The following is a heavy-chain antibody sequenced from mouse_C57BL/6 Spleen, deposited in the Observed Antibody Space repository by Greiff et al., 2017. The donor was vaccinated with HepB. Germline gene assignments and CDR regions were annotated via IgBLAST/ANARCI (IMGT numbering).Heavy chain of an antibody. CDR3: ARDRSYDGYYV. D-gene: IGHD2-3*01. CDR2: IYWDDDK. V-gene: IGHV8-12*01. Sequence: QVTLKESGPGILQSSQTLSLTCSFSGFSLRTSGMGVSWIRQPSGKGLEWLAHIYWDDDKRYNPSLKSRLTISKDTSRNQVFLKITSVDTADTATYYCARDRSYDGYYVWGQGTLVTVSA. J-gene: IGHJ3*01. CDR1: GFSLRTSGMG.